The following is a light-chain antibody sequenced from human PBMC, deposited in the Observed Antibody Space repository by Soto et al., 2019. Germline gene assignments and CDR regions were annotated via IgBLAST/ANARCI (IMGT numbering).Light chain of an antibody. CDR2: DAS. J-gene: IGKJ3*01. CDR3: QQYQSYSET. V-gene: IGKV1-5*01. Sequence: DIQITPSPPPPSASVGDRVTITFPASQSVNTRLAWYQQKPGKAPKLLIHDASSLQTGVPSRFSGSGSGTEFTLTISSLQPDDFATYYCQQYQSYSETFGHGTKVDIK. CDR1: QSVNTR.